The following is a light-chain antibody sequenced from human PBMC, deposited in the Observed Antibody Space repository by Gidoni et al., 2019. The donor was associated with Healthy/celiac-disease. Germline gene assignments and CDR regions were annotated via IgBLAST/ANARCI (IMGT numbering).Light chain of an antibody. CDR1: LSVSSRY. V-gene: IGKV3-20*01. CDR3: QQYGSQFT. J-gene: IGKJ3*01. CDR2: GAS. Sequence: EIVLTQYPGTLSLSPGESATLSCRASLSVSSRYLSCDQQKPGQAPRLLIYGASSRATGIPDRFSGSGSGTDFTLTISRLEPEYFAVYYCQQYGSQFTFXPXTKVDIK.